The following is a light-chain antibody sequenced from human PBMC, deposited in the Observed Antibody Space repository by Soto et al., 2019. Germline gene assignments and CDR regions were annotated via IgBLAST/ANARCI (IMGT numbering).Light chain of an antibody. CDR2: ATS. V-gene: IGKV1-17*01. J-gene: IGKJ1*01. CDR3: LQHNSYPRT. Sequence: DIQMTQSPSFMYASLGARVTITCRASQAIRNDLAWYQQEPGKAPKRLVSATSVLQSGVPSRFSGSGSGTQFILTICSLQPEDFAAYFCLQHNSYPRTFGQGTKVDIK. CDR1: QAIRND.